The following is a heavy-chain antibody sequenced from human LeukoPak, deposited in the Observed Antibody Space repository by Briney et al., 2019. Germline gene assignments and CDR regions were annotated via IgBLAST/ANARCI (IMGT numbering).Heavy chain of an antibody. CDR2: ISSSGSTI. D-gene: IGHD3-16*02. J-gene: IGHJ4*02. CDR3: AREHYDYVWGSYRYKGYYFDY. Sequence: GGSLRLSCAASGFTFSDYYMSWIRQAPGKGLEWVSYISSSGSTIYYADSVKGRFTISRDNAKNPLYLQMNSLRAEDTAVYYCAREHYDYVWGSYRYKGYYFDYWGQGTLVTVSS. V-gene: IGHV3-11*01. CDR1: GFTFSDYY.